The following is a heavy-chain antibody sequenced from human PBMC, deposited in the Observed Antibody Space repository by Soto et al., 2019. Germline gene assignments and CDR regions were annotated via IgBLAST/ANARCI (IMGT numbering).Heavy chain of an antibody. D-gene: IGHD2-15*01. CDR2: INHSGST. V-gene: IGHV4-34*01. Sequence: ASETLSLTCAVYGGSFSGYYWIWIRKPPGKGLEWIGEINHSGSTNYNPSLKSRVTISVDTSKNQFSLKLSSVTAADTAVYYCARGRPIVVVVAATLDFDYWGQGTLVTVSS. CDR3: ARGRPIVVVVAATLDFDY. CDR1: GGSFSGYY. J-gene: IGHJ4*02.